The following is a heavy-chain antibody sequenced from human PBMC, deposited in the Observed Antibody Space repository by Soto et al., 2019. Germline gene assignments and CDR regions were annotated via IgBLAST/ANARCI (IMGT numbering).Heavy chain of an antibody. CDR3: AKCSLSSTTGSGDY. J-gene: IGHJ4*02. CDR1: GFTFSSYA. D-gene: IGHD2-8*01. CDR2: ISGSGGST. V-gene: IGHV3-23*01. Sequence: PGGSLRLSCAASGFTFSSYAMSWVRQAPGKGLEWVSAISGSGGSTYYADSVKGRFTISRDNSKNTLYLQMNSLRAEDTAVYYCAKCSLSSTTGSGDYWGQGTLVTVSS.